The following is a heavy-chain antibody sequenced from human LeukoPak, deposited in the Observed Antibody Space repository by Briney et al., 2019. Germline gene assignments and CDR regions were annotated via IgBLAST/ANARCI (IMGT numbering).Heavy chain of an antibody. J-gene: IGHJ6*02. D-gene: IGHD3-10*01. V-gene: IGHV4-30-4*01. Sequence: SETLSLTCTVSGGSISRGDYYWSWIRQPPGKGLEWIGYIYYSRSTYYNPSLKSRVTISVDTSKNQFSLKLSSVTAADMAVYYCARDWVVRGVIPQNYYYYYGMDVWGQGTTVTVSS. CDR1: GGSISRGDYY. CDR2: IYYSRST. CDR3: ARDWVVRGVIPQNYYYYYGMDV.